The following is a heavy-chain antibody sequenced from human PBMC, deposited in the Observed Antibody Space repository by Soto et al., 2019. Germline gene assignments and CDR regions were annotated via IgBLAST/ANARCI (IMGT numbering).Heavy chain of an antibody. CDR3: ARDGYYDFWSGYREPGYYYYMDV. Sequence: ASVKVSCKASGGTFSSYTISWVRQAPGQGLEWMGRIIPILGIANYAQKFQGRVTITADKSTSTAYMELSSLRSEDTAVYYCARDGYYDFWSGYREPGYYYYMDVWGKGTTVTVSS. D-gene: IGHD3-3*01. CDR1: GGTFSSYT. J-gene: IGHJ6*03. V-gene: IGHV1-69*04. CDR2: IIPILGIA.